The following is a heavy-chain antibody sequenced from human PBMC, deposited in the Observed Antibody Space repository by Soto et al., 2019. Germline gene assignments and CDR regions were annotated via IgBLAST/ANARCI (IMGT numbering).Heavy chain of an antibody. V-gene: IGHV1-2*04. CDR2: INPNSGGT. Sequence: ASVKVSCKASGYSFTGYYMHWVRQAPGQGLEWMGWINPNSGGTNYAQKFQGWVTMTRDTSISTAYMELSRLRSDDTAVYYCARGTAGDFWSGYYSSTYMDVWGKGTTVTVSS. CDR3: ARGTAGDFWSGYYSSTYMDV. J-gene: IGHJ6*03. D-gene: IGHD3-3*01. CDR1: GYSFTGYY.